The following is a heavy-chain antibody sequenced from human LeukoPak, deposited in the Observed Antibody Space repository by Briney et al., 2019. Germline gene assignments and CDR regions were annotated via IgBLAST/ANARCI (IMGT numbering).Heavy chain of an antibody. D-gene: IGHD3-16*01. V-gene: IGHV4-4*07. CDR1: GGSISSYY. Sequence: SETLSLTCTVSGGSISSYYWSWTRQPAGRGLEWIGRIYTSGSTNYNPSLKSRVTMSVDTSKNQFSLKLSSVTAADTAVYYCARSGFGGPQIFDYWGQGPWVTVPS. J-gene: IGHJ4*02. CDR3: ARSGFGGPQIFDY. CDR2: IYTSGST.